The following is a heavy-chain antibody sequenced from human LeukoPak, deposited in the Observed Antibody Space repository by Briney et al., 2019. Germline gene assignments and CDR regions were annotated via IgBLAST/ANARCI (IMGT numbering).Heavy chain of an antibody. Sequence: SETLSLTCTVSGGSISSSSYYWGWIRQPPGKGLEWIGSIYYSGSTYYNPSLKSRVTISVDTSKSQFSLKLSSVTAADTAVYYCARVGSWYFHFDYWGQGTLVTVSS. CDR1: GGSISSSSYY. CDR2: IYYSGST. J-gene: IGHJ4*02. V-gene: IGHV4-39*07. D-gene: IGHD6-13*01. CDR3: ARVGSWYFHFDY.